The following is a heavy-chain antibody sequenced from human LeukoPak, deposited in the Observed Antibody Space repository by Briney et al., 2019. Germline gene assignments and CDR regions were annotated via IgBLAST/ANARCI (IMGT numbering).Heavy chain of an antibody. D-gene: IGHD4-23*01. CDR1: GITLSNYG. Sequence: GGSLRLSCAVSGITLSNYGMSWVRQAPGKGLEWVTGISDSGGRTNYADSVKGRFTISRDNSKNTLYLQMNSLRAEDTAVYYCAKDSAVAVTTLIDYWGQGTLVTVSS. J-gene: IGHJ4*02. CDR3: AKDSAVAVTTLIDY. CDR2: ISDSGGRT. V-gene: IGHV3-23*01.